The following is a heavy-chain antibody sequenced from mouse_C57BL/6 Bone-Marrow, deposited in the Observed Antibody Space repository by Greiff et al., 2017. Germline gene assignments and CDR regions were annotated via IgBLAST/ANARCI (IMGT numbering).Heavy chain of an antibody. CDR1: GYTFTSYD. CDR2: IYPRDGSN. J-gene: IGHJ1*03. CDR3: SRLEFDGSSGDWYFDV. Sequence: VQLQESGPELVKPGASVKLSCKASGYTFTSYDINWVKQRPGQGLEWIGGIYPRDGSNKYNEKFKGKATLTVDTSSSTAYMELNSLTSEDSAVYFCSRLEFDGSSGDWYFDVWGTGTTVTGSS. D-gene: IGHD1-1*01. V-gene: IGHV1-85*01.